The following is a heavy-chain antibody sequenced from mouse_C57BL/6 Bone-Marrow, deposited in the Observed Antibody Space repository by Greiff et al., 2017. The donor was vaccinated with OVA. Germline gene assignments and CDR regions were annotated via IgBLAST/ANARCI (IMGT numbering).Heavy chain of an antibody. CDR1: GYTFTTYP. J-gene: IGHJ1*03. CDR2: FHPYNDDT. CDR3: ARGIYYGSRHWYFDV. Sequence: VQGVESGAELVKPGASVKMSCKASGYTFTTYPIEWMKQNHGKSLEWIGNFHPYNDDTKYNEKFKGKATLTVEKSSSTVYLELSRLTSDDSAVYYCARGIYYGSRHWYFDVWGTGTTVTVSS. V-gene: IGHV1-47*01. D-gene: IGHD1-1*01.